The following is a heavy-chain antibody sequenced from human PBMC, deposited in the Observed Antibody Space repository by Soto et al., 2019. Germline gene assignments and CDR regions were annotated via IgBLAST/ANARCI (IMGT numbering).Heavy chain of an antibody. CDR3: ARISPYYYYYMDV. V-gene: IGHV1-69*02. CDR2: IIPILGIA. CDR1: GGTFSSHT. J-gene: IGHJ6*03. D-gene: IGHD3-3*02. Sequence: ASVKVSCKASGGTFSSHTISWVRQAPGQGLEWMGRIIPILGIANYAQKFQGRVTITADKSTSTAYMELSSLRSEDTAVYYCARISPYYYYYMDVWGKGTTVTVSS.